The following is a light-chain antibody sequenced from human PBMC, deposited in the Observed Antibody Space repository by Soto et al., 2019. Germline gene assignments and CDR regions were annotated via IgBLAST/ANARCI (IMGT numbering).Light chain of an antibody. J-gene: IGKJ5*01. CDR2: GAS. CDR1: QSVSSSY. V-gene: IGKV3-20*01. CDR3: QQYGSSPPVT. Sequence: EIVLTQSPGTLSLSPGERATLSCRASQSVSSSYLAWYQQKPGQAPRLLIYGASGRATGIPDRFSGSGSGTDFTLTSNRLEPEDFAVYYCQQYGSSPPVTFGQGTRLEMK.